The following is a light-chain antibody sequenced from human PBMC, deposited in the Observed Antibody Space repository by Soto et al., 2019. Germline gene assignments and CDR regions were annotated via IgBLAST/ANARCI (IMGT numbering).Light chain of an antibody. J-gene: IGKJ4*01. Sequence: DIQMTQSPSSLSASVGDRVTISCRASQSISDYLNWYQQKPGKAPKLLIYAASSLQSGVPSRFSGSGSETDFTLTISSLQPEDFATYYCHQSYITPRTFGGGTRVEIK. CDR1: QSISDY. V-gene: IGKV1-39*01. CDR3: HQSYITPRT. CDR2: AAS.